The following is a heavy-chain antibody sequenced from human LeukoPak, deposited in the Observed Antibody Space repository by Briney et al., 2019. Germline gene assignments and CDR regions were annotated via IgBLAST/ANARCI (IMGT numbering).Heavy chain of an antibody. V-gene: IGHV4-31*03. D-gene: IGHD3-3*01. CDR1: GGSISSGGYY. J-gene: IGHJ4*02. CDR2: IYYSGST. CDR3: AREGPRFLEWLTN. Sequence: TASQTLSLTCTVSGGSISSGGYYWSWIRQHPGKGLEWIGSIYYSGSTYYNPSLKSRVTISVDTSKNQFSLKLSSVTAADTAVYYCAREGPRFLEWLTNWGQGTLVTVSS.